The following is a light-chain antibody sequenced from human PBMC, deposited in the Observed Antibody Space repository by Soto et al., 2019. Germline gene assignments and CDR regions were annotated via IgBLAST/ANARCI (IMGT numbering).Light chain of an antibody. CDR3: TSFSSSTSLYV. Sequence: QSVLTQPASVSGSLGQSITISCTGTTIDIAGYNYISWYQQLPGKAPKLMIYQVTIRPSGISNRFSGSKSGNTASLTISGLQAEDEADYYCTSFSSSTSLYVFGTGTKVTV. V-gene: IGLV2-14*01. CDR2: QVT. CDR1: TIDIAGYNY. J-gene: IGLJ1*01.